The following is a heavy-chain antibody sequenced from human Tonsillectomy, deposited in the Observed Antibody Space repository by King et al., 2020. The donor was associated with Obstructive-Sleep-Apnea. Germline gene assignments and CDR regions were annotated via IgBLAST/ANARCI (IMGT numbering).Heavy chain of an antibody. CDR1: GGSFSGYY. Sequence: VQLQQWGAGLLKPSETLSLTCAVYGGSFSGYYWNWIRQPPGKGLEWIGEINHSGSTNYNPSLKSRVTISVDTSKNQFSLKLSSVTAADTAVYYCARVDQFYLDYWGQGTLVTVSS. J-gene: IGHJ4*02. CDR2: INHSGST. CDR3: ARVDQFYLDY. V-gene: IGHV4-34*01.